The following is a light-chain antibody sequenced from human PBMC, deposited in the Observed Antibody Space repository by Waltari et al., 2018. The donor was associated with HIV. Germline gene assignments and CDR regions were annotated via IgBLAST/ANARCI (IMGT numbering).Light chain of an antibody. Sequence: QSALTQPASVSGSPGQSITISCTGTSSDIGAYNYVSWYQHPPGPVPKLLIYEVTNRPSGGSHRFSGSKSGNTASLTISGLQAEDEADFYCTSYTSISTLVFGTGTKVTVL. CDR2: EVT. CDR1: SSDIGAYNY. CDR3: TSYTSISTLV. J-gene: IGLJ1*01. V-gene: IGLV2-14*01.